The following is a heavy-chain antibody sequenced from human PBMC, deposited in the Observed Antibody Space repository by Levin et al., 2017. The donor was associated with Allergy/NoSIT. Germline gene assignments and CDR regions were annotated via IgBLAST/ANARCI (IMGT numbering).Heavy chain of an antibody. Sequence: GGSLRLSCAASGFTFSSYAASWVRQAPGKGLEWVSGISGSGSRTYYADSVKGRFTISRDHSKNTQYLQMNSLRAEDTAVYYCAKSPYDYVWGNYRIPYDYWGQGTLVTVSS. D-gene: IGHD3-16*02. J-gene: IGHJ4*02. CDR1: GFTFSSYA. CDR3: AKSPYDYVWGNYRIPYDY. CDR2: ISGSGSRT. V-gene: IGHV3-23*01.